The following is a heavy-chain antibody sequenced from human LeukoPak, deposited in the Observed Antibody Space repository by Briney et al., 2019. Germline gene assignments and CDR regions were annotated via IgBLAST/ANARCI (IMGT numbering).Heavy chain of an antibody. V-gene: IGHV3-9*01. J-gene: IGHJ4*02. CDR3: AKGGFGYYDSSGYYYDY. Sequence: GGSLRLSCAASGFTFDDYAMHWVRQAPGKGLEWVSGISWNSGSIGYADSVKGRFTISRDNAKNSLYLQMNSLRAEDTALYYCAKGGFGYYDSSGYYYDYWGQGTLVTVSS. D-gene: IGHD3-22*01. CDR2: ISWNSGSI. CDR1: GFTFDDYA.